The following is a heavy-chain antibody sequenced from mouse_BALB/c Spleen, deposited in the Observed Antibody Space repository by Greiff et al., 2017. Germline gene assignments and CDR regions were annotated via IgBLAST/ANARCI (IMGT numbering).Heavy chain of an antibody. J-gene: IGHJ4*01. D-gene: IGHD2-3*01. CDR3: ARYGDGYLYYAMDY. CDR2: ISYSGST. Sequence: VQLQQSGPGLVKPSQSLSLTCTVTGYSITSDYAWNWIRQFPGNKLEWMGYISYSGSTSYNPSLKSRISITRDTSKNQFFLQLNSVTTEDTATYYCARYGDGYLYYAMDYWGQGTSVTVSS. CDR1: GYSITSDYA. V-gene: IGHV3-2*02.